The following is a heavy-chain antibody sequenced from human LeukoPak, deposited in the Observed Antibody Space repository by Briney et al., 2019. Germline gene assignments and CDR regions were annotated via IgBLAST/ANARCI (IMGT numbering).Heavy chain of an antibody. CDR3: ARLAYSSSPNDRPYFDY. Sequence: SSETLSLTCTVSGGSISSRSYYWGWIRQPPGKGLEWIGSIYYSGSTYYNPSLKSRVTISVDTSKNQFSLKLSSVTAADTAVYYCARLAYSSSPNDRPYFDYWGQGTLVTVSS. V-gene: IGHV4-39*01. D-gene: IGHD6-13*01. J-gene: IGHJ4*02. CDR1: GGSISSRSYY. CDR2: IYYSGST.